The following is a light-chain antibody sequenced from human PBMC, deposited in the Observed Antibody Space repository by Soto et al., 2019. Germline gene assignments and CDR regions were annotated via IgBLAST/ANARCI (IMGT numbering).Light chain of an antibody. CDR3: QQYDSSPLT. V-gene: IGKV3-20*01. CDR2: GAS. J-gene: IGKJ1*01. CDR1: QSVSNNY. Sequence: EIVLTQSPGTLSLSPGERATLSCRASQSVSNNYLAWYQQKPGQAPRLLIYGASNRATGIPDRFSGSGSGTDFTLTISRLEPEDFAVYYCQQYDSSPLTFGQVTKVEIK.